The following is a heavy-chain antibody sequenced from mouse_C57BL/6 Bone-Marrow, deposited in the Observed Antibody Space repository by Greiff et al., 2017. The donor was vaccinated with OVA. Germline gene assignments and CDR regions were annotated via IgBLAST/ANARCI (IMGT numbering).Heavy chain of an antibody. CDR3: AEEGGTRYFDV. CDR2: INPSTGGT. V-gene: IGHV1-42*01. CDR1: GYSFTGYY. J-gene: IGHJ1*03. Sequence: EVQLQESGPELVKPGASVKISCKASGYSFTGYYMNWVKQSPEKSLEWIGEINPSTGGTTYNQKFKAKATLTVDKSSSTAYMQLKSLTSEDSAVYYCAEEGGTRYFDVWGTGTTVTVSS. D-gene: IGHD4-1*01.